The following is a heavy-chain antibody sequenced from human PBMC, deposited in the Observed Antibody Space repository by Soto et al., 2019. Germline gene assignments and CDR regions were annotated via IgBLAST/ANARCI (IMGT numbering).Heavy chain of an antibody. CDR1: GFTFTSSA. V-gene: IGHV1-58*02. CDR3: AAASSTSGGYYGMDV. Sequence: QMQLVQSGPEVKKPGTSVKVSCKTSGFTFTSSAMQWVRQARGQRLEWIGWIVVGSGHTNYAQKFQERVTITRDMSTSTPYMELRSLRYEDTAVYYCAAASSTSGGYYGMDVWGQGTTVTVSS. CDR2: IVVGSGHT. J-gene: IGHJ6*02. D-gene: IGHD2-2*01.